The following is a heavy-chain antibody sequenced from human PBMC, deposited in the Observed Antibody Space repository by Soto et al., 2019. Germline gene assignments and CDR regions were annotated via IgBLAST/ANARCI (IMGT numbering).Heavy chain of an antibody. CDR3: ARGVRDGYYGMDV. J-gene: IGHJ6*02. V-gene: IGHV4-4*07. D-gene: IGHD3-16*02. CDR2: IYANGNA. CDR1: GGSFFSYY. Sequence: QAQLQESGPGLVKPSETLSLTCSVSGGSFFSYYWTWIRQPAGKGLEWIGGIYANGNANYNPSLKRRDTMSADTSKNQLSLRLRAVTSADTAIYYCARGVRDGYYGMDVWGPWATVTVSS.